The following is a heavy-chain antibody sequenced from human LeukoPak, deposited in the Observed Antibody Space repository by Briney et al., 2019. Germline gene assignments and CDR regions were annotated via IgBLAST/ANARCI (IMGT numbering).Heavy chain of an antibody. CDR1: GGSFSGYY. D-gene: IGHD4-11*01. Sequence: SETLSLTCAVYGGSFSGYYWSWIRQPPGKGLEWIGEINHSGSTNYNPSLKSRVTISVDTSKNQFSLKLSSVTAADTAVYYCAGPDSVDDYWGQGTLVTVSS. V-gene: IGHV4-34*01. J-gene: IGHJ4*02. CDR2: INHSGST. CDR3: AGPDSVDDY.